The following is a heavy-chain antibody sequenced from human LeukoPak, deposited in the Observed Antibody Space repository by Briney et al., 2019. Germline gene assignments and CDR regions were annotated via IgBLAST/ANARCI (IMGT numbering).Heavy chain of an antibody. V-gene: IGHV1-2*02. CDR2: INPNSGGT. D-gene: IGHD6-19*01. CDR3: ARVWLGQYSSPCPEY. J-gene: IGHJ4*02. CDR1: GYTFTGYS. Sequence: ASVKVSCKASGYTFTGYSMHGVPQAPGQGLEWMGWINPNSGGTNYAQKFQGRVTMTRDTSISTAYMELSRLRSDDTAVYYCARVWLGQYSSPCPEYWSRGTLVTVSS.